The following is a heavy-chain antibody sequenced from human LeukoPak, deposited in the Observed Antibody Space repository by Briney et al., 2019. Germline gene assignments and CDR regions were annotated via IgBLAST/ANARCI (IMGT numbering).Heavy chain of an antibody. J-gene: IGHJ6*03. Sequence: ASVKVSCKASGYTFTRYYMHWVRQAPGKGLEWMGWINPNSGDTKYPQKFQGRVTMTRDTSISTAYMELSRLRSDDTAVYYCARDGIASDIVVVPAAKRIYYYYYMDVWGKGTTVTVSS. CDR2: INPNSGDT. CDR3: ARDGIASDIVVVPAAKRIYYYYYMDV. CDR1: GYTFTRYY. V-gene: IGHV1-2*02. D-gene: IGHD2-2*01.